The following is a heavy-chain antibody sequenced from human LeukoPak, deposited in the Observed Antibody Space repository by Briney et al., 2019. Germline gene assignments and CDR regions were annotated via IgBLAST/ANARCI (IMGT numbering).Heavy chain of an antibody. V-gene: IGHV3-23*01. Sequence: GGSLRLSCAASGFTFSSYAMSWVRQAPGQGLEWVSAISGSGASTYYADSVKGRFTISRDNSKNTLELQRNSLSAEEAAVYYCAKSSSPIGASYCDFWSGYHFWYWGQGTLVTVSS. CDR1: GFTFSSYA. CDR2: ISGSGAST. J-gene: IGHJ4*02. D-gene: IGHD3-3*01. CDR3: AKSSSPIGASYCDFWSGYHFWY.